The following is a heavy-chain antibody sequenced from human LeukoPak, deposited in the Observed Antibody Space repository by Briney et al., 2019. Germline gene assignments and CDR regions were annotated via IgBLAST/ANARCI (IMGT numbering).Heavy chain of an antibody. D-gene: IGHD5-24*01. CDR1: GVTSRSHV. J-gene: IGHJ4*02. CDR2: INSGGVST. V-gene: IGHV3-23*01. CDR3: VKYFSAFEYNSAIDY. Sequence: GGSLRLSCADSGVTSRSHVMSRVRQAPGKGLEWVSAINSGGVSTYYADSVKGRFTISRDNSKNTLYLQMNSLRAEDTAVYYCVKYFSAFEYNSAIDYWGQGTLVTVSS.